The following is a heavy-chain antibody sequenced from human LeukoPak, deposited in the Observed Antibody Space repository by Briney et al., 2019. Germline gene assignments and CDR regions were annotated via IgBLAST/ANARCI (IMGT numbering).Heavy chain of an antibody. CDR1: VYTLTELS. CDR3: ATGSPVTTNNWFDP. Sequence: ASVKVSCKVSVYTLTELSMHWVRQAPGKGLAWMGGFDPEDGETIYAQKFQGRVTMTEDTSTDTAYMELSSLRSEDTAVYYCATGSPVTTNNWFDPWGQGTLVTVSS. J-gene: IGHJ5*02. CDR2: FDPEDGET. D-gene: IGHD4-11*01. V-gene: IGHV1-24*01.